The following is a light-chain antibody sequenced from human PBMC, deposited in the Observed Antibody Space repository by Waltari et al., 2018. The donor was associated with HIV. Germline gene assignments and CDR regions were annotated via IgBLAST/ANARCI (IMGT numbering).Light chain of an antibody. CDR1: SGHSSNI. Sequence: QPVLTQSSSASAYLGSSVKLTCTLTSGHSSNIVALLQQQPGKAPRYLMKLEGGGSYNKWSGVPDRFSGSSSGADRYLTISNLQFEDEADYYCETWDSSTWVFGGGTKLTVL. V-gene: IGLV4-60*02. CDR2: LEGGGSY. J-gene: IGLJ3*02. CDR3: ETWDSSTWV.